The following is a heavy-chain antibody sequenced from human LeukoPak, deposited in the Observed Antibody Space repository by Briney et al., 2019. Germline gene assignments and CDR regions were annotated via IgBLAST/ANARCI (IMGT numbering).Heavy chain of an antibody. CDR2: INPNSGGT. CDR3: ARGYCSSTSCYFYFDY. CDR1: GYTFTGYY. V-gene: IGHV1-2*04. D-gene: IGHD2-2*01. Sequence: GASVKVSCKASGYTFTGYYVHWVRQAPGQGLEWMGWINPNSGGTNYAQKFQGWVTMTRDTSISTAYMELSRLRSDDTAVYYCARGYCSSTSCYFYFDYWGQGTLVTVSS. J-gene: IGHJ4*02.